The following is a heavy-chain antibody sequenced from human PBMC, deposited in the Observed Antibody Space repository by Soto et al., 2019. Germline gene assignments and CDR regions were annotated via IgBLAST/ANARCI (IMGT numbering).Heavy chain of an antibody. CDR1: GGSISSYY. J-gene: IGHJ5*02. D-gene: IGHD6-13*01. CDR3: AGRIAAAGTGVMLDP. CDR2: IYYSGST. V-gene: IGHV4-59*08. Sequence: SETLSLTCTVSGGSISSYYWSWIRQPPGKGLEWIGYIYYSGSTNYNPSLKSRVTISVDTSKNQFSLKLSSVTAADTAVYYCAGRIAAAGTGVMLDPWGQGTLVTVYS.